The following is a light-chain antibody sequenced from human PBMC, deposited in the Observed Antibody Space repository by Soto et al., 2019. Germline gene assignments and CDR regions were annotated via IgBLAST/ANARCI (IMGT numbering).Light chain of an antibody. Sequence: QSALTQPRSVSASPGQSVTISCTGTSSNVGGYNYVSWYQQNPGKAPKLIIYDASKRPSGVPDRFSGSKSGNAASLTISGLQAEDEADYYCCSYAANYNLVFGGGTKFTVL. CDR3: CSYAANYNLV. CDR2: DAS. CDR1: SSNVGGYNY. J-gene: IGLJ2*01. V-gene: IGLV2-11*01.